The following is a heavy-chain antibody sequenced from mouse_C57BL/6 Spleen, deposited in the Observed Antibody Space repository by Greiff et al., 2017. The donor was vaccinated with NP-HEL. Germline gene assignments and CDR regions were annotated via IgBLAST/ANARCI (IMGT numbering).Heavy chain of an antibody. CDR1: GYAFSSSW. J-gene: IGHJ2*01. Sequence: QVQLQQSGPELVKPGASVKISCKASGYAFSSSWMNWVKQRPGKGLEWIGRIYPGDGDTNYNGKFKGKATLTADKSSSTAYMQLSSLTSEDSAVYFCARGGDEDYWGQGTTLTVSS. CDR3: ARGGDEDY. CDR2: IYPGDGDT. D-gene: IGHD3-3*01. V-gene: IGHV1-82*01.